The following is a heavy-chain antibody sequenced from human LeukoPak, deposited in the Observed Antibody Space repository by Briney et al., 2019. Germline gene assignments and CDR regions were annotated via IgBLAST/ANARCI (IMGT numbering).Heavy chain of an antibody. CDR1: GFTFSSYG. CDR2: IWSGGTTE. Sequence: PGGSLRLSCAVSGFTFSSYGMNWVRQAPGKGLEWVALIWSGGTTEFYADSVRGRFTISRDNSKNTLYLQMNSLRAEDTAVYYCAREWDQGYYDSSGYWLSYGMDVWGQGTTVTVSS. V-gene: IGHV3-30*02. J-gene: IGHJ6*02. CDR3: AREWDQGYYDSSGYWLSYGMDV. D-gene: IGHD3-22*01.